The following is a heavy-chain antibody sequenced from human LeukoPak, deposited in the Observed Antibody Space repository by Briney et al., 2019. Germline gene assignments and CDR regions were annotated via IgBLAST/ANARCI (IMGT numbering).Heavy chain of an antibody. J-gene: IGHJ4*02. V-gene: IGHV1-18*01. D-gene: IGHD3-10*01. Sequence: ASVKVSCKASGYTFTSYGISWVRQAPGQGLEWMGWISAYNGNTNYAQKIQGRVTMTTDTSTSTAYMELRSLRSDDTAVYYCARAKLLLLPRDYWGQGTLVTVSS. CDR2: ISAYNGNT. CDR1: GYTFTSYG. CDR3: ARAKLLLLPRDY.